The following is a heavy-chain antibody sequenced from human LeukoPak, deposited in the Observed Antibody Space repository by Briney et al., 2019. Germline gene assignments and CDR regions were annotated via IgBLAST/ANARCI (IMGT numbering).Heavy chain of an antibody. Sequence: ASVKVSRKASGYTFTGYYMHWVRQAPGQGLEWMGWINPNSGGTNYAQKFQGRVTMTRDTSISTAYMELSRLRSDDTAVYYCARAYYDILTGYHTPRGWFDPWGQGTLVTVSS. D-gene: IGHD3-9*01. CDR1: GYTFTGYY. V-gene: IGHV1-2*02. J-gene: IGHJ5*02. CDR3: ARAYYDILTGYHTPRGWFDP. CDR2: INPNSGGT.